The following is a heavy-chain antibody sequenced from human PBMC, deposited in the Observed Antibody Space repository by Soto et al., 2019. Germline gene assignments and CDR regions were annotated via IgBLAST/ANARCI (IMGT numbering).Heavy chain of an antibody. CDR1: GYTFTSYG. CDR2: ISAYNGNT. V-gene: IGHV1-18*04. Sequence: QVQLVQSGAEVKKPGASVKVSCKASGYTFTSYGISWVRQAPGQGLEWMGWISAYNGNTNYAQKLQGRVTMTTDTSTSTGYMELRSLRSDDTAVYYCAREAPSGSYQSALDIWGQGTMVTVSS. J-gene: IGHJ3*02. CDR3: AREAPSGSYQSALDI. D-gene: IGHD1-26*01.